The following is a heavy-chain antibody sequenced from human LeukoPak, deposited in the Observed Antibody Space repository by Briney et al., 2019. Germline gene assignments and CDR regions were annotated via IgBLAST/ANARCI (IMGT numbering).Heavy chain of an antibody. CDR1: GYTFTSYY. CDR3: ARDRGGRSSSPYWYFDL. CDR2: INPSGGST. V-gene: IGHV1-46*01. J-gene: IGHJ2*01. D-gene: IGHD6-13*01. Sequence: ASVKVSRKASGYTFTSYYMHWVRQAPGQGLEWMGIINPSGGSTSYAQKFQGRVTMTRDMSTSTVYMELSSLRSEDTAVYYCARDRGGRSSSPYWYFDLWGRGTLVTVSS.